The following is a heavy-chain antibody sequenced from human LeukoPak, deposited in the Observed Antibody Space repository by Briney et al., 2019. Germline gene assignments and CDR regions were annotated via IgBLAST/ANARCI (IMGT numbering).Heavy chain of an antibody. CDR2: VANSGVDT. V-gene: IGHV3-23*01. J-gene: IGHJ4*02. CDR3: AKSHSVAQRGYFDY. Sequence: GGSLRLSCAASGFTFSNYAMHWVRQAPGKGLEWVSTVANSGVDTYYADSVRRRFTISTDNSRNTVYLQINSLRAEDTAVYYCAKSHSVAQRGYFDYWGQGTLVTVSS. D-gene: IGHD4-23*01. CDR1: GFTFSNYA.